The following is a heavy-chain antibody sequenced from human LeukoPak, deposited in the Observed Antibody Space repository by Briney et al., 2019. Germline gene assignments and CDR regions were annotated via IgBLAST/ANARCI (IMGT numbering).Heavy chain of an antibody. CDR2: ISGSGSGGST. J-gene: IGHJ6*03. CDR1: GFTFSSSA. D-gene: IGHD2-15*01. V-gene: IGHV3-23*01. CDR3: ARVLRYCSGGNCYSGGLGYMDV. Sequence: GGSLRLSCAASGFTFSSSAMSWVRQAPGKGLEWVSSISGSGSGGSTYYADSVKGRFTISRDNSKNTLYLQMNSLIAEDTAVYYCARVLRYCSGGNCYSGGLGYMDVWGKGTTVTISS.